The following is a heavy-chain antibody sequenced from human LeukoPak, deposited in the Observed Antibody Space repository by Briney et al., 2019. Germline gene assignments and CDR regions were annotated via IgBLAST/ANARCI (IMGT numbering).Heavy chain of an antibody. J-gene: IGHJ6*02. CDR1: GGSISSYY. V-gene: IGHV4-4*07. Sequence: SETLSLTCTVSGGSISSYYWSWIRQPAGQGLELIGRIYTSGSTNYNPSLKSRVTMSVATSKNQFSLKLSSVTAADTAVYCCARSSTAAARYYYGMDVWGQGTTVTVSS. CDR2: IYTSGST. D-gene: IGHD6-13*01. CDR3: ARSSTAAARYYYGMDV.